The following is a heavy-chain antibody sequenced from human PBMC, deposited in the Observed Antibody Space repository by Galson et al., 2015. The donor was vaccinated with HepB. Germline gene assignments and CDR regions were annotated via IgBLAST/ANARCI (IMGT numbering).Heavy chain of an antibody. Sequence: QSGAEVKKPGESLKISCKGSGYSFTSYWIGWVRQMPGKGLEWMGIIYPGDSDTRYSPSFQGQVTISADKSISTAYLQWSSLKASDTAMYYCARLVFGDVVVVPAATENYFDYWGQGTLVTVSS. D-gene: IGHD2-2*01. V-gene: IGHV5-51*01. CDR1: GYSFTSYW. CDR2: IYPGDSDT. J-gene: IGHJ4*02. CDR3: ARLVFGDVVVVPAATENYFDY.